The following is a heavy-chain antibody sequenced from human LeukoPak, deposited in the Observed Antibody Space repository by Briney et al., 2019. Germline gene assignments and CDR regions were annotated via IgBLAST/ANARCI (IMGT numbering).Heavy chain of an antibody. Sequence: NSGGSLRLSCAASGFTFSSYSMNWVRQAPGKGLEWVSSISSSSSYIYYADSVKGRFTISRDNAKNSLYLQMNSLRAEDTAVYYCARDGPPGRRNYYDSSGYYLFDYWGQGTLVTVSS. V-gene: IGHV3-21*01. CDR2: ISSSSSYI. CDR1: GFTFSSYS. CDR3: ARDGPPGRRNYYDSSGYYLFDY. D-gene: IGHD3-22*01. J-gene: IGHJ4*02.